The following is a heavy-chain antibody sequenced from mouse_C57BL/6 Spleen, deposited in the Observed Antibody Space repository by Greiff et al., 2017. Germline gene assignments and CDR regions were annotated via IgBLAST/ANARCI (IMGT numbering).Heavy chain of an antibody. D-gene: IGHD2-4*01. V-gene: IGHV5-17*01. CDR2: ISSGSSTI. Sequence: EVMLVESGGGLVKPGGSLKLSCAASGFTFSDYGMHWVRQAPEKGLEWVAYISSGSSTIYYAATVKGRFTISRDNAKNTLFLQMTSLRSEDTAMYYCARTYDDYDGPLYYYAMDYWGQRASVTVSS. J-gene: IGHJ4*01. CDR1: GFTFSDYG. CDR3: ARTYDDYDGPLYYYAMDY.